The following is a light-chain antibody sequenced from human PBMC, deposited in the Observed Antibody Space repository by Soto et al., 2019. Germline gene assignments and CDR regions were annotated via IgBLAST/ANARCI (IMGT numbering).Light chain of an antibody. CDR3: QQRWDWPLT. CDR2: DTF. Sequence: EIVLTQSPASVSLSPGGRATLSCRASRTVNSQLAWYQQKPGQAPRLLIYDTFNRAAGIPARFSGSETATDFTLTINNLEPEDSAVYYCQQRWDWPLTFGGGTKVEIK. V-gene: IGKV3-11*01. J-gene: IGKJ4*01. CDR1: RTVNSQ.